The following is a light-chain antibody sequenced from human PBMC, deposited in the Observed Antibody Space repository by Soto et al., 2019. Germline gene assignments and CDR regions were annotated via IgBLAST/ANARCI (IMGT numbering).Light chain of an antibody. CDR3: QQSYSTPRT. J-gene: IGKJ1*01. Sequence: DIQMTQSPSSLSASVGDRVTITCRASQTISSYLNWYLQKPGKAPKLLIYAASRLQTGVPSTFSGSGSGTDFTLTISSLQPEDFATYYCQQSYSTPRTFGQGTKVEI. V-gene: IGKV1-39*01. CDR1: QTISSY. CDR2: AAS.